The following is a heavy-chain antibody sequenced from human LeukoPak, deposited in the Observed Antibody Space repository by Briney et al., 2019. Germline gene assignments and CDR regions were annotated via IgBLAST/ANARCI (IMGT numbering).Heavy chain of an antibody. D-gene: IGHD3-22*01. CDR2: ISWDGGST. CDR1: GFTFDDYT. J-gene: IGHJ4*02. Sequence: PGGSLRLSCAASGFTFDDYTMHWVRQAPGKGLEWVSLISWDGGSTYYADSVKGRFTISRDNSKNSLYLQMNSLRTEDTALYYCAKERDSSGYYRRGPFDYWGQGTLVTVSP. CDR3: AKERDSSGYYRRGPFDY. V-gene: IGHV3-43*01.